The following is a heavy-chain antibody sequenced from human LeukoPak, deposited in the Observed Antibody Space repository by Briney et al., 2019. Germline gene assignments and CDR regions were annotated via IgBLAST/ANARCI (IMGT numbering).Heavy chain of an antibody. Sequence: SETLSLTCAVYGGSFSGYYWSWIRQPPGKGLEWIGEINHSGSTNYNPSLKSRVTISVDTSKNQFSLKLSSVTAADTAVYYCASSPGRGVGSSWYRVSGYFDYWGQGTLVTVSS. CDR1: GGSFSGYY. D-gene: IGHD6-13*01. CDR3: ASSPGRGVGSSWYRVSGYFDY. CDR2: INHSGST. V-gene: IGHV4-34*01. J-gene: IGHJ4*02.